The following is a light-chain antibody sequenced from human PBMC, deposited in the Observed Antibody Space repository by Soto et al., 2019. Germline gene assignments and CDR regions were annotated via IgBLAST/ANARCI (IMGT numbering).Light chain of an antibody. J-gene: IGLJ3*02. Sequence: SYELTQPLSVSVALGQTTRITCGGNNIESKNVHWYQQRPGQAPVLVIYRNYNRPSGIPDRFSGSTSGNTATLIISRAQAGDEADYYCHLWDSSTAVFGGGTQLTVL. CDR2: RNY. V-gene: IGLV3-9*01. CDR3: HLWDSSTAV. CDR1: NIESKN.